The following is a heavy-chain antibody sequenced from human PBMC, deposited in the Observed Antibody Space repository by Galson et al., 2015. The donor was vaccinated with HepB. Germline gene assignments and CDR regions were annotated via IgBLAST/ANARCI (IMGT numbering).Heavy chain of an antibody. J-gene: IGHJ4*02. CDR2: ISSSSSYI. CDR1: GFTFSSYS. CDR3: ARGVSEAVVVYYFDY. D-gene: IGHD2-15*01. Sequence: SLRLSCAASGFTFSSYSMNWVRQAPGKGLEWVSSISSSSSYIYYADSVKGRFTISRDNAKNSLYLQMNSLRAEDTAVYYCARGVSEAVVVYYFDYWGQGTLVTVSS. V-gene: IGHV3-21*01.